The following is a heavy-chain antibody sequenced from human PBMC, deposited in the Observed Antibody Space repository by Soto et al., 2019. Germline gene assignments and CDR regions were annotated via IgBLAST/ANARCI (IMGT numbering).Heavy chain of an antibody. CDR1: GGSLSSGGYY. V-gene: IGHV4-31*03. CDR2: IYYSGST. Sequence: PSETLSLTCTVSGGSLSSGGYYWSWIRQHPGKGLEWIGFIYYSGSTYYNPSLKSRVTISVDTSQNQFSLKLSSVTAADTAVYYCARDTQRGYSGYFDSWVQGTLVTVSS. J-gene: IGHJ4*02. D-gene: IGHD5-12*01. CDR3: ARDTQRGYSGYFDS.